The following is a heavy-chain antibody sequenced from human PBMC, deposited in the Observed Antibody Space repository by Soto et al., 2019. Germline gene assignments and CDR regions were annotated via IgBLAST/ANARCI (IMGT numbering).Heavy chain of an antibody. J-gene: IGHJ6*02. V-gene: IGHV1-46*01. CDR1: GYTFTSYY. D-gene: IGHD2-2*01. Sequence: VASVKVSCKASGYTFTSYYMHWVRQAPGQGLEWMGIINPSGGNTNYAQKLQGRVTMTTDTSTSTAYMELRSLRSDDTAVYYCARDVDGYCSSTSCYYYYGMDVWGQGTTVTVSS. CDR2: INPSGGNT. CDR3: ARDVDGYCSSTSCYYYYGMDV.